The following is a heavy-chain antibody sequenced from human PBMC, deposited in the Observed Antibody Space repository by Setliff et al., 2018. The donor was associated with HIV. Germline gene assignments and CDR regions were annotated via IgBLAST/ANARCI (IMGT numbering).Heavy chain of an antibody. CDR2: IQYSDSS. D-gene: IGHD3-22*01. Sequence: TLSLTCAVYGGSFSGYYWSWIRQPPGKRLEWIASIQYSDSSHYNPSLQSRVTISVDTSTKQFSLYLSSVNETDTAVYYCARSGYTSGFYWVFGAFGVWGQGKLVTVSS. CDR3: ARSGYTSGFYWVFGAFGV. CDR1: GGSFSGYY. V-gene: IGHV4-34*11. J-gene: IGHJ3*01.